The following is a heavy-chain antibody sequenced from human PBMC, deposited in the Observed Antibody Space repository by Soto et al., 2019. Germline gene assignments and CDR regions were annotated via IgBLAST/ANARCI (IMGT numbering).Heavy chain of an antibody. CDR1: GFTFRSFT. CDR3: TRDASRDSSARGWFDP. D-gene: IGHD6-13*01. CDR2: ISSNSAYI. J-gene: IGHJ5*02. V-gene: IGHV3-21*01. Sequence: GGSLRLSCAASGFTFRSFTMNWVRKAPGKGLEWVSTISSNSAYIYYTDALRGRFTISRDNAKNSLHLQMNSLRAEDTAVYYCTRDASRDSSARGWFDPWGPGTLVTVSS.